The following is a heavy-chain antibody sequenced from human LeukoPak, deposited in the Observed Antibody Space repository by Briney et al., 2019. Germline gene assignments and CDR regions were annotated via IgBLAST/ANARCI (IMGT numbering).Heavy chain of an antibody. J-gene: IGHJ4*02. Sequence: GGSLRLSCVASGSTFSSYAMTWVRQAPGKGLEWVSAISGSGGSTYYADSVKGRFTISRDNSKNTLYLQMNSLRAEDTAVYYCAKGYDSSGGWGQGTLVTVSS. V-gene: IGHV3-23*01. D-gene: IGHD3-22*01. CDR1: GSTFSSYA. CDR2: ISGSGGST. CDR3: AKGYDSSGG.